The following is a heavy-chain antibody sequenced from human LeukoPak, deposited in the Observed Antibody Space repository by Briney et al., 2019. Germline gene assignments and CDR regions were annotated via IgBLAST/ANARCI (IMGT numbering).Heavy chain of an antibody. V-gene: IGHV1-3*01. D-gene: IGHD6-6*01. CDR2: INAGNGNT. Sequence: GASVKVSCKASGYTFTSYAMHWVRQAPGQRLEWMGWINAGNGNTKYSQKFQGRVTITRDTSASTAYMELSSLRSEDTAVYYCARAWSAHLPIDYWGQGTLVTVSS. J-gene: IGHJ4*02. CDR1: GYTFTSYA. CDR3: ARAWSAHLPIDY.